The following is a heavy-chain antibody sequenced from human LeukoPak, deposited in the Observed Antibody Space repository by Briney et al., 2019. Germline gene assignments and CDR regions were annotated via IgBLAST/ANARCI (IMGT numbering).Heavy chain of an antibody. Sequence: GGSLRLSCAASGFTFNSYGMHWVRQAPGKGLEWVAIISYDGSNQYFADSVKGRFTISRDNSKNTLYLQMNSLRAEDTAVYYCAKDLYCSCGSCYSSGVGYNSFDYWGQGTLVTVSS. D-gene: IGHD2-15*01. CDR2: ISYDGSNQ. CDR3: AKDLYCSCGSCYSSGVGYNSFDY. J-gene: IGHJ4*02. V-gene: IGHV3-30*18. CDR1: GFTFNSYG.